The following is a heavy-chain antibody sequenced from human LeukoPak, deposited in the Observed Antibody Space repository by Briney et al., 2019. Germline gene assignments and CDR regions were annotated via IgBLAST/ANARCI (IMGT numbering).Heavy chain of an antibody. CDR1: RFTFSSYW. CDR2: IKKDGSEK. V-gene: IGHV3-7*01. CDR3: ARAKPADFDL. Sequence: GGSLRLSCAASRFTFSSYWMSWVRQAPGKGLEWVANIKKDGSEKDYVDSVTGRFTISRDNAKNTAYLEMNSLRAEDTAVYYCARAKPADFDLWGRGTLLTVSS. J-gene: IGHJ2*01.